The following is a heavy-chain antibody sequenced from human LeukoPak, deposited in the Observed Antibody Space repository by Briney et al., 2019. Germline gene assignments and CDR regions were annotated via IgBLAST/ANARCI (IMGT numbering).Heavy chain of an antibody. CDR3: ARIPRVQPLHYFDY. D-gene: IGHD1-14*01. J-gene: IGHJ4*02. V-gene: IGHV5-51*01. CDR2: IYPGDSDT. Sequence: AGASLKISCEGSGYIFTSYWIGWGRQLPGKGLEWMGIIYPGDSDTRYSPSFQGQVTISADKSNSTAYLQWSSLKASDTAMYYCARIPRVQPLHYFDYWGQGTLVTVSS. CDR1: GYIFTSYW.